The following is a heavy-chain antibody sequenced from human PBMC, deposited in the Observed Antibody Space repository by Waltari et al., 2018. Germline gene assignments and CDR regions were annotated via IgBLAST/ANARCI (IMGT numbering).Heavy chain of an antibody. D-gene: IGHD5-12*01. CDR1: GFTFSSYS. Sequence: EVQLVESGGGLVKPGGSLRLSCAASGFTFSSYSMTWVRQAPGKGLEWVSSISSSSSYIYYADSVKGRFTISRDNAKNSLYLQMNSLRAEDTAVYYCARDGWLQSHFCDYWGQGTLVTVSS. CDR2: ISSSSSYI. J-gene: IGHJ4*02. CDR3: ARDGWLQSHFCDY. V-gene: IGHV3-21*01.